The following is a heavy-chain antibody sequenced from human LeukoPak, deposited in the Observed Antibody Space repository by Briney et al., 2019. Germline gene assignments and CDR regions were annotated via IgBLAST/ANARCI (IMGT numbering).Heavy chain of an antibody. J-gene: IGHJ3*02. V-gene: IGHV3-30-3*01. Sequence: GGSLRLSCAASGFTFSSYAMHWVRQAPGKGLEWVAVISYDGSNKYYADSVKGRFTISRDNSKNTLYLQMNSLRAEDTAVYYCAKDADIWGQGTMVTVSS. CDR3: AKDADI. CDR2: ISYDGSNK. CDR1: GFTFSSYA.